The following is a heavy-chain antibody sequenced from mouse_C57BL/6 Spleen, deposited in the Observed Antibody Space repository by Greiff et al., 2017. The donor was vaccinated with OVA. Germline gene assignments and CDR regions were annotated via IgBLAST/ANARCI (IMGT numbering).Heavy chain of an antibody. CDR3: ARRKITTWYFDV. Sequence: QVQLQQSGAELARPGASVKMSCKASGYTFTSYKMPWVKQRPGQGLAWIGYITPSSGYTMYNQKFKDKATLTADKSSSTAYMQLSSLTSEDSSVDYCARRKITTWYFDVWGTGTTVTVSS. CDR1: GYTFTSYK. D-gene: IGHD1-1*01. V-gene: IGHV1-4*01. CDR2: ITPSSGYT. J-gene: IGHJ1*03.